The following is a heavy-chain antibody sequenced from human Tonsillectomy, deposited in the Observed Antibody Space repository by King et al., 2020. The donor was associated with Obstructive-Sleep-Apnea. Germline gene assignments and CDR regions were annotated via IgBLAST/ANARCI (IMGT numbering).Heavy chain of an antibody. Sequence: VQLVESGGGVVQPGRSLRLSCAASGFTFSNYGMHWVRQAPGKGLEWVAFIRYDGSNKYYADSVMGRFTISRDNSKNTLYLQMNSLRAEDTAVYYCAKSGSVLFFDYWGQGTLVTVSS. D-gene: IGHD2-15*01. CDR1: GFTFSNYG. CDR3: AKSGSVLFFDY. CDR2: IRYDGSNK. J-gene: IGHJ4*02. V-gene: IGHV3-30*02.